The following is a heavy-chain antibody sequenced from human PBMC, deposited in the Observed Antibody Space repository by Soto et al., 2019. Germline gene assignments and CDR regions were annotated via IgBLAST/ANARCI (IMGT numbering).Heavy chain of an antibody. Sequence: VGSLRLSCAASGFTFSSAAISWVRQAPGKGLEWVSAVSANGQGIYYADSVRGRFTISRDNSKNTVFLHMDSLSAEDTAVYYCAKDRHYPRDYFHYWGQGTLVTVSS. CDR1: GFTFSSAA. V-gene: IGHV3-23*01. D-gene: IGHD3-10*01. CDR2: VSANGQGI. CDR3: AKDRHYPRDYFHY. J-gene: IGHJ4*02.